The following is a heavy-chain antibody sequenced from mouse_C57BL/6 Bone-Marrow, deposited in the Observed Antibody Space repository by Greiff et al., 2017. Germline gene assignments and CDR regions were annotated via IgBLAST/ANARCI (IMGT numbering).Heavy chain of an antibody. D-gene: IGHD1-1*01. CDR1: GFNIKNTY. Sequence: EVKLMESVAELVRPGASVKLSCTASGFNIKNTYMHWVKQRPEQGLEWIGRIDPANGNTKYAPKFQGKATITADTSSNTAYLQLSSLTSEDTAIYYCARPPITTVVARYFDVWGTGTTVTVSS. CDR2: IDPANGNT. V-gene: IGHV14-3*01. J-gene: IGHJ1*03. CDR3: ARPPITTVVARYFDV.